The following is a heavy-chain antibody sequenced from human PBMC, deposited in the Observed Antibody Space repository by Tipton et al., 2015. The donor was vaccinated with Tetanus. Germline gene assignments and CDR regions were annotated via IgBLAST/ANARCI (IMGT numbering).Heavy chain of an antibody. D-gene: IGHD2/OR15-2a*01. Sequence: GEALVRGGYYWTWIRHLPGKGLEWIGYIYHTGAAHYNPSLKSRVTLSVDMSKNQFFLKMISMTAADTAVYFCARVSRRNFYFDYWGPGAQVTVSS. CDR1: GEALVRGGYY. CDR2: IYHTGAA. V-gene: IGHV4-31*02. J-gene: IGHJ4*02. CDR3: ARVSRRNFYFDY.